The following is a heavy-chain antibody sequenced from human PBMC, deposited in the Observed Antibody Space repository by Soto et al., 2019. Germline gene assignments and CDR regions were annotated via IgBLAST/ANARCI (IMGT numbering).Heavy chain of an antibody. CDR3: ARDRRVGIAAAATKNYYYYYMDV. J-gene: IGHJ6*03. D-gene: IGHD6-13*01. CDR1: GGSISSYY. V-gene: IGHV4-59*01. CDR2: IYYSGST. Sequence: SETLSLTCTVSGGSISSYYWSWIRQPPGKGLEWIGYIYYSGSTNYNPSLKSRVTISVDTSKNQFSLKLSSVTAADTAVYYCARDRRVGIAAAATKNYYYYYMDVWGKGTTVTVSS.